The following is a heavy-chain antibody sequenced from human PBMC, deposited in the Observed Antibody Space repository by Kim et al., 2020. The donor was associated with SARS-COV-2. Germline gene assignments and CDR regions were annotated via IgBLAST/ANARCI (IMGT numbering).Heavy chain of an antibody. CDR1: GFTFTNYG. CDR3: AKGGHSFYYYMDV. Sequence: GGSLRLSCAASGFTFTNYGVFWVRQAPGKGLEWVAIISNDGSNEYYADSVKGRFTVSRDISKKTLYLQMNSLRGEDTAVYYCAKGGHSFYYYMDVWGKGTTVTVSS. J-gene: IGHJ6*03. CDR2: ISNDGSNE. D-gene: IGHD4-4*01. V-gene: IGHV3-30*18.